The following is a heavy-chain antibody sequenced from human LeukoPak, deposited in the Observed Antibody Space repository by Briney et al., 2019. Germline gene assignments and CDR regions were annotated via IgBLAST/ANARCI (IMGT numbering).Heavy chain of an antibody. CDR3: ATEGSGWFFPFDY. Sequence: GGSLRLSCAASGFTFSSFGMHWVRQAPGKGLGWVAFIRYDGSIQYYADSVMGRFTISRDTSKTALYLQMNSLRAEDTAVYYCATEGSGWFFPFDYWGQGTLVTVSS. CDR1: GFTFSSFG. V-gene: IGHV3-30*02. J-gene: IGHJ4*02. D-gene: IGHD6-19*01. CDR2: IRYDGSIQ.